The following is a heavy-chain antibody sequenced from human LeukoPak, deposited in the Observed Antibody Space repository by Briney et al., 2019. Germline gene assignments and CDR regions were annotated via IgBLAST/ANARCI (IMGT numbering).Heavy chain of an antibody. J-gene: IGHJ6*03. CDR2: IYPDDSDT. Sequence: GESLKISFKASGYTFTNYWIGWVRQMPGKGLEWMGIIYPDDSDTKYSPSFQGQVTISVDESISTAYLQWSSLKASDTAIYCARHEVGGDASSGYEYYYYMDVWGKGTAVTVSS. V-gene: IGHV5-51*01. D-gene: IGHD3-3*01. CDR1: GYTFTNYW. CDR3: ARHEVGGDASSGYEYYYYMDV.